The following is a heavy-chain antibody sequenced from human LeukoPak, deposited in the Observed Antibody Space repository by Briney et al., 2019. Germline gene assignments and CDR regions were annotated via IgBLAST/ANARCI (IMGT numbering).Heavy chain of an antibody. CDR2: ISYDGSNK. CDR1: GFTFSSYG. CDR3: ARDFHLDWYLDL. J-gene: IGHJ2*01. D-gene: IGHD3-3*02. Sequence: GRSLRLSCAASGFTFSSYGMHWVRQAPGKGLEWVAVISYDGSNKYYADSVKGRFTISRDNSKNTLYLQMNSLRAEDTAVYYCARDFHLDWYLDLWGRGTLVTVSS. V-gene: IGHV3-30*03.